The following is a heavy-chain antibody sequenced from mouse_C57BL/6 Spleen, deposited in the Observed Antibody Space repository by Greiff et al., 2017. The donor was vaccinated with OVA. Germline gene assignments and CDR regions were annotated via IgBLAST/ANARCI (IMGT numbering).Heavy chain of an antibody. Sequence: QVQLQQPGAELVRPGSSVKLSCKASGYTFTSYRMHWVKQRPIQGLEWIGNIDPSDSETHYNQKFKDKATLTVDKSSSTAYMQLSSLTSEDSAVYYCARKDSSGYSFYAMDYWGQGTSVTVSS. CDR3: ARKDSSGYSFYAMDY. D-gene: IGHD3-2*02. CDR1: GYTFTSYR. J-gene: IGHJ4*01. CDR2: IDPSDSET. V-gene: IGHV1-52*01.